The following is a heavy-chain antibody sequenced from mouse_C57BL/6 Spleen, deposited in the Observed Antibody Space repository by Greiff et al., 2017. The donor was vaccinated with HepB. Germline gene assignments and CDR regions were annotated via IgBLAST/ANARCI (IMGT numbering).Heavy chain of an antibody. D-gene: IGHD1-1*01. CDR2: IDPSDSYT. J-gene: IGHJ3*01. CDR1: GYTFTSYW. CDR3: ARSQFITTVVATP. Sequence: VQLQQPGAELVRPGTSVKLSCKASGYTFTSYWMHWVKQRPGQGLEWIGVIDPSDSYTNYNQKFKGKATLTVDTSSSTAYMQLSSLTSEDSAVYYCARSQFITTVVATPWGQGTLVTVSA. V-gene: IGHV1-59*01.